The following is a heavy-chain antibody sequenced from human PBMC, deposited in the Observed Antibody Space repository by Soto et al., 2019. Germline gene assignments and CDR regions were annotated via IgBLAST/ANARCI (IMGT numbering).Heavy chain of an antibody. V-gene: IGHV4-31*03. CDR3: ARGGYYYENSGQNAYDY. Sequence: KTSETLSLTCTVSGGSISSGGYYWSWIRQHPGKGLVWLGYIYYGGSTYYNPSLKSRATISGDTSKKHFSLKLSSVTAADTAVYYCARGGYYYENSGQNAYDYWGQGILVTVSS. J-gene: IGHJ4*01. D-gene: IGHD3-22*01. CDR2: IYYGGST. CDR1: GGSISSGGYY.